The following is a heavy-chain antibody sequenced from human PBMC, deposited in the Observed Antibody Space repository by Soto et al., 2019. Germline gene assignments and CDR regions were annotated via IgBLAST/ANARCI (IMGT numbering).Heavy chain of an antibody. J-gene: IGHJ4*02. Sequence: NPGGSLRLSCAASGFTFSTYGMNWVRQAPGKGLEWVSSISTSSTHIYYAESVEGRFTNSRDNAENSLYLQMNGLRAEDTAVYYCARPSVGSTKENGFGYWGQGTLVTVSS. CDR1: GFTFSTYG. V-gene: IGHV3-21*01. D-gene: IGHD2-8*01. CDR2: ISTSSTHI. CDR3: ARPSVGSTKENGFGY.